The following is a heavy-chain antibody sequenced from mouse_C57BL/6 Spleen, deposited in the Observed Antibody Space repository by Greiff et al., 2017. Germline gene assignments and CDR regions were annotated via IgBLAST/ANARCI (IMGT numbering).Heavy chain of an antibody. J-gene: IGHJ2*01. CDR3: APNLDY. CDR2: IYPRDGST. Sequence: VKLMESGPELVKPGASVKLSCKASGYTFTSYDLNWVKQRPGQGLEWIGWIYPRDGSTKYNEKFKGKATLTVDTSSSTAYMELHSLTSEDSAVYFCAPNLDYWGQGTTLTVSS. CDR1: GYTFTSYD. D-gene: IGHD6-1*01. V-gene: IGHV1-85*01.